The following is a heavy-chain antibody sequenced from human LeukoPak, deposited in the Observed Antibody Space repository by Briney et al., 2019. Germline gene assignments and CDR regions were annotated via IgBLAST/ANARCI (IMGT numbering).Heavy chain of an antibody. Sequence: SETLSLTCTVSGGSITNLNYYWTWIRQPAGRRLEWIGRIYTSGGTNYNPSLKSRVTMSVDRSKNEISLHLASLTAADTALYSCAGRGSSSGTFDIWGPGTFVTVSS. D-gene: IGHD3-10*01. V-gene: IGHV4-61*02. CDR2: IYTSGGT. J-gene: IGHJ3*02. CDR1: GGSITNLNYY. CDR3: AGRGSSSGTFDI.